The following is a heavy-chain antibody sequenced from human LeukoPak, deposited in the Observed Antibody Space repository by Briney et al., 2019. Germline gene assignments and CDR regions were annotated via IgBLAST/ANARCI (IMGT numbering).Heavy chain of an antibody. CDR2: IYTSGST. D-gene: IGHD3-22*01. CDR1: GGSISSYY. V-gene: IGHV4-4*07. Sequence: SETLSLTCTVSGGSISSYYWSWIRQPAGKGLEWIGRIYTSGSTNYNPSLKSRVTMSVDTSKNQFSLKLSSVTAADTAVYYCARRKLHGWGYYPYYFDYWGQGTLVTVSS. CDR3: ARRKLHGWGYYPYYFDY. J-gene: IGHJ4*02.